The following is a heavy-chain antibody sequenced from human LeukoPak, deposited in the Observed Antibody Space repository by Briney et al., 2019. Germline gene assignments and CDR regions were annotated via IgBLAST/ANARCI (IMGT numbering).Heavy chain of an antibody. CDR2: ISSSGSYI. Sequence: GGSLRLSCAASGFTFSSYSMNWVRQAPGKGLEWVSFISSSGSYIYYADSVKGRFTISRDNAKNSLYLQMSSLRAEDTAVYYCARGAAYYYDSSAYYCDYWGQGTLVTVSS. V-gene: IGHV3-21*01. CDR3: ARGAAYYYDSSAYYCDY. J-gene: IGHJ4*02. D-gene: IGHD3-22*01. CDR1: GFTFSSYS.